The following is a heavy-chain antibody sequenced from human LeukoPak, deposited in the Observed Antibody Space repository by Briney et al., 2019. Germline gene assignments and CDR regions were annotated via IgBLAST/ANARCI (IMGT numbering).Heavy chain of an antibody. V-gene: IGHV3-74*03. CDR1: GFTFRSYG. CDR3: ARDGHNYGTDR. J-gene: IGHJ5*02. Sequence: GGSLRLSCAVSGFTFRSYGMHWVRQIPGKELEWVSHINTDGSRTLYADSVKGRFTISRDNAMNTVDLQMNSLRAEDTALYYCARDGHNYGTDRWGQGTLVTVSS. CDR2: INTDGSRT. D-gene: IGHD5-18*01.